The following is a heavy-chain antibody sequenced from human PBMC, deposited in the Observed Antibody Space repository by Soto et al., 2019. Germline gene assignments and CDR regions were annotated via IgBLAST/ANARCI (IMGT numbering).Heavy chain of an antibody. CDR1: GFTFSSYS. V-gene: IGHV3-48*02. J-gene: IGHJ4*02. Sequence: GGSLRLSCAASGFTFSSYSMNWVRQAPGKGLEWVSYISSSSSTIYYADSVKGRFTISRDNAKNSLYLQMNSLRDEDTAVYYCARTRWELRGWYFDYWGQGTQVTVS. CDR3: ARTRWELRGWYFDY. CDR2: ISSSSSTI. D-gene: IGHD1-26*01.